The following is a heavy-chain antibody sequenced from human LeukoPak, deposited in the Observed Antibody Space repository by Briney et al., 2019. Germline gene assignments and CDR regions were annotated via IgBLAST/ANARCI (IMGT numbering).Heavy chain of an antibody. CDR1: GYTFTTYG. CDR2: ISTYNGNT. Sequence: ASVKVSCKASGYTFTTYGISWVRQAPGQGLEWMGWISTYNGNTKYAQKFQGRVTMTTDTSTSTAYMELRSLRSDDTAVYYCARDGAWGYFQHWGQGTLVTVSS. V-gene: IGHV1-18*01. J-gene: IGHJ1*01. D-gene: IGHD1-26*01. CDR3: ARDGAWGYFQH.